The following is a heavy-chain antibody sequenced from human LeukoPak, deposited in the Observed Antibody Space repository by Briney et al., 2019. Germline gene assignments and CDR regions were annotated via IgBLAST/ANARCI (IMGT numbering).Heavy chain of an antibody. Sequence: PGGSLRLSCAASGFTFSDYYMSWIRQAPGKGLEWVSYISSSGSTISYADSVKGRFTISRDNAKNSLYLQMNSLRAEDTAVYYCARDAVVVIATSGSDDAFDIWGQGTMVTVSS. J-gene: IGHJ3*02. V-gene: IGHV3-11*01. CDR1: GFTFSDYY. CDR2: ISSSGSTI. CDR3: ARDAVVVIATSGSDDAFDI. D-gene: IGHD2-21*01.